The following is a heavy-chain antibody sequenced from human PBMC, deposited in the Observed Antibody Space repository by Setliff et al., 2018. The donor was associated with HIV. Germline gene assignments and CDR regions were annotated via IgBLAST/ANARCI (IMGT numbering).Heavy chain of an antibody. V-gene: IGHV1-2*02. CDR3: ARALFLRFFDWFPSDHLDY. J-gene: IGHJ4*02. D-gene: IGHD3-9*01. CDR2: INPNSGGT. CDR1: GYTFTGYY. Sequence: ASVKVSCKASGYTFTGYYMHWVRQAPGQGLEWMGWINPNSGGTNSAQKFQGRVTMTRDTSISTAYMELSRLRSDDTAVYYCARALFLRFFDWFPSDHLDYWGQGTLVTVSS.